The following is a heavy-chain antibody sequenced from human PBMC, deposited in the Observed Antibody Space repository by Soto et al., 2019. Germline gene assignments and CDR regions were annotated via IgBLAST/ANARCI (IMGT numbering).Heavy chain of an antibody. J-gene: IGHJ4*02. Sequence: EVQLLESGGGLVQPGGSLRLSCAASGFTFSSYSMSWVRQAPGKGLEWVSGFRTSGDGGTTYYADSVEGRFTISRDTSKNMLCLQMNSLRAEDTAIYYCAKKVNSGPGSQYFDYWGQGTLVTVSS. D-gene: IGHD3-10*01. V-gene: IGHV3-23*01. CDR3: AKKVNSGPGSQYFDY. CDR2: FRTSGDGGTT. CDR1: GFTFSSYS.